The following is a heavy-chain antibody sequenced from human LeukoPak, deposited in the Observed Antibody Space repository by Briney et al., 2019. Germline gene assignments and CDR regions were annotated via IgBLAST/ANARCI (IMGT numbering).Heavy chain of an antibody. D-gene: IGHD3-22*01. J-gene: IGHJ3*02. CDR1: GGSFSGYY. Sequence: SETLSLTCAVYGGSFSGYYWSWIRQPPGKGLEWIGYIYYSGSTNYNPSLKSRVTISVGTSKNHSSLKLSSVTAADTAVYYCARGDYYDSSGYYSHGAFDIWGQGTMVTVSS. CDR2: IYYSGST. CDR3: ARGDYYDSSGYYSHGAFDI. V-gene: IGHV4-59*01.